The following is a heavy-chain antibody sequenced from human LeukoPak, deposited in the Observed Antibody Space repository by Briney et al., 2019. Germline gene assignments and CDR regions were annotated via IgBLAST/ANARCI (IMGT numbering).Heavy chain of an antibody. J-gene: IGHJ6*02. Sequence: PGGSLRLSRAASGFTFSNCWMHWVRQAPGKGLEWVSRIESDGSRTRYADSVKGRFTISRDNAKNTLYLQMNSLSAEDTAVYYCARDTYYYNSSAFYHYYYGMDVWGQGTTVTVSS. CDR3: ARDTYYYNSSAFYHYYYGMDV. CDR1: GFTFSNCW. V-gene: IGHV3-74*01. D-gene: IGHD3-22*01. CDR2: IESDGSRT.